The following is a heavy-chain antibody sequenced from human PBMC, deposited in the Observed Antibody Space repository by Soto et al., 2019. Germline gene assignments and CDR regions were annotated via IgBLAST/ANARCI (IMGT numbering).Heavy chain of an antibody. CDR1: GGSINSYS. D-gene: IGHD4-17*01. J-gene: IGHJ6*02. CDR3: ARAHYGDYGYGMDV. Sequence: SETLSLTCTVSGGSINSYSWSWIRQPPGKGLEWIGYIYHSGSTYYNPSLKSRVTISVDRSKNQFSLKLSSVTAADTAVYYCARAHYGDYGYGMDVWGQGTTVTVSS. V-gene: IGHV4-30-2*01. CDR2: IYHSGST.